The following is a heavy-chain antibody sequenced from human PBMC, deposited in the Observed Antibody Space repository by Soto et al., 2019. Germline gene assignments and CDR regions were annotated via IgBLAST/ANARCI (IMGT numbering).Heavy chain of an antibody. J-gene: IGHJ6*02. CDR3: AREGHDYYYGMDV. V-gene: IGHV3-48*02. CDR2: ISSSSSTT. Sequence: GGPLRLSCAASGFTFSSYTMNWVRQAPGKGLEWVSYISSSSSTTYYADSVKGRFTISRDNAKNSLYLQMNSLRDEDTAVYYCAREGHDYYYGMDVWGQGTTVTVSS. CDR1: GFTFSSYT.